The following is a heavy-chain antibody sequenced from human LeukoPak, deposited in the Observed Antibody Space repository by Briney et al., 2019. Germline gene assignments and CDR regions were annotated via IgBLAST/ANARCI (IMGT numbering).Heavy chain of an antibody. V-gene: IGHV3-23*01. CDR3: AKDDSSWMRVDLDY. CDR2: ISGSGGST. Sequence: PGGSLRLSCAASGFTFSSYAMSWVRQAPGKGLEWVSAISGSGGSTYYADSVKGRFTISRDNSKNTLYLQMNSLRAEDTAVYYCAKDDSSWMRVDLDYWGQGTLVTVSS. D-gene: IGHD6-13*01. J-gene: IGHJ4*02. CDR1: GFTFSSYA.